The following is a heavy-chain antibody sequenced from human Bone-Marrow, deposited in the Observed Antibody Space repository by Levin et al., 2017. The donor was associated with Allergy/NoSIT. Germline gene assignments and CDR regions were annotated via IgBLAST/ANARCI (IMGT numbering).Heavy chain of an antibody. CDR1: GFTFSSYA. CDR2: ISGSGGST. Sequence: AGGSLRLSCAASGFTFSSYAMSWVRQAPGKGLEWVSAISGSGGSTYYADSVKGRFTISRDNSKNTLYLQMNSLRAEDTAVYYCAKDEATTPSSWYFDLWGRGTLVTVSS. D-gene: IGHD1-26*01. V-gene: IGHV3-23*01. CDR3: AKDEATTPSSWYFDL. J-gene: IGHJ2*01.